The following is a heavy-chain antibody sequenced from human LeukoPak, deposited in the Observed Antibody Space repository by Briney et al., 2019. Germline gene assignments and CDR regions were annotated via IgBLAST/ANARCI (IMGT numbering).Heavy chain of an antibody. CDR3: ARVPGDYYYYGMDV. V-gene: IGHV1-8*02. J-gene: IGHJ6*02. CDR2: MNPNSGNT. Sequence: ASVKVSCKASGYTFTGYYMHWVRQATGQGLEWMGWMNPNSGNTGYAQKFQGRVTMTRNTSISTAYMELRSLRSDDTAVYYCARVPGDYYYYGMDVWGQGTTVTVSS. CDR1: GYTFTGYY.